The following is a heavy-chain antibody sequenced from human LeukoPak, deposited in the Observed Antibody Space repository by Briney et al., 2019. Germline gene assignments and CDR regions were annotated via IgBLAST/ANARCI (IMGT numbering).Heavy chain of an antibody. D-gene: IGHD3-22*01. Sequence: GASVKVSCKASGSTFSSYAISWVRQAPGQGLEWMGRIIPILGIANYAQKFQGRVTITADKSTSTAYMELSSLRSEDTAVYYCARERYYDSSGYYDAFDIWGQGTMVTVSS. J-gene: IGHJ3*02. CDR2: IIPILGIA. V-gene: IGHV1-69*04. CDR1: GSTFSSYA. CDR3: ARERYYDSSGYYDAFDI.